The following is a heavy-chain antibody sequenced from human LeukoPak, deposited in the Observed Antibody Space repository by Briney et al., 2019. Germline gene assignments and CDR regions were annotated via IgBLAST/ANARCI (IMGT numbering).Heavy chain of an antibody. J-gene: IGHJ4*02. Sequence: GGSLRLSCAASGFTFSRNLMHWVRQAPGKGLVWLSRISTDGSSTSYADSVQGRFTISRDNAKNTVYLQMDSLRAEDTAVYYCARGVGDKYYFDYWGQGTLVTVSS. CDR1: GFTFSRNL. CDR2: ISTDGSST. CDR3: ARGVGDKYYFDY. D-gene: IGHD1-26*01. V-gene: IGHV3-74*01.